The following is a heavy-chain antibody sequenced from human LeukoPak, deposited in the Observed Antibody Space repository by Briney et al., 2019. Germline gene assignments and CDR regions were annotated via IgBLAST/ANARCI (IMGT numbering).Heavy chain of an antibody. Sequence: PGRSLRLSCAASRFTFSNYVTHWVRQAPGKGLEWVAAISYDGGDKYYADSVKGRFTISRDNSKNTLYLQMNSLRAEDTAVYYCAKDPRRYSRTGGYFDYWGQGTLVTVSS. V-gene: IGHV3-30*18. D-gene: IGHD6-13*01. J-gene: IGHJ4*02. CDR1: RFTFSNYV. CDR2: ISYDGGDK. CDR3: AKDPRRYSRTGGYFDY.